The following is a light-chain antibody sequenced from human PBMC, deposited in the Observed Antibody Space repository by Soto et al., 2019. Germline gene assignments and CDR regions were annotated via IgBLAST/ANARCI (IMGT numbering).Light chain of an antibody. CDR2: DVS. CDR3: CSYDGSTGV. CDR1: SSDVGGYNY. J-gene: IGLJ1*01. Sequence: QSVLTQPRSVSGSPGQSVTISCTGTSSDVGGYNYVSWYQQHPGKAPKLMIYDVSKRPSGVPDRFSGYKSGNTASLTISGLQAEDEADYYCCSYDGSTGVFGNGTKLTV. V-gene: IGLV2-11*01.